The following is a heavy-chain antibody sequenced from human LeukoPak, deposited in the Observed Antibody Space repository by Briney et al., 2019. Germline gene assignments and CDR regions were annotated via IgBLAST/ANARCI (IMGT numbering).Heavy chain of an antibody. J-gene: IGHJ4*02. CDR2: INSDGRST. CDR1: GFTFSSYA. CDR3: ARGADTGYSSDY. D-gene: IGHD3-9*01. V-gene: IGHV3-74*01. Sequence: GGSLRLSCAASGFTFSSYAMHWVRQAPGKGLVWVSRINSDGRSTSYADSVKGRFTISRDNAKNTLYPQMNSLRAEDTAVYYCARGADTGYSSDYWGQGTLVTVSS.